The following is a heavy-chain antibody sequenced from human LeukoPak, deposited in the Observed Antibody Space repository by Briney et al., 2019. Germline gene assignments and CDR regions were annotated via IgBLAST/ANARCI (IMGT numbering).Heavy chain of an antibody. D-gene: IGHD5-18*01. J-gene: IGHJ4*01. CDR1: GFTFSSYA. CDR2: ISYDGSNK. Sequence: PGRSLRLSCAASGFTFSSYAMHWVRQAPGKGLEWVAVISYDGSNKYYADSVKGRFTISRDNSKNTLYLQMNSLRAEDTAVYYCARDLGTAMVLASFDYWGHGTLVTVSS. V-gene: IGHV3-30-3*01. CDR3: ARDLGTAMVLASFDY.